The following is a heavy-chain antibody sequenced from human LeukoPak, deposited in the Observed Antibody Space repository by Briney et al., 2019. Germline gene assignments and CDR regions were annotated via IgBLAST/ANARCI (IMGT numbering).Heavy chain of an antibody. J-gene: IGHJ4*02. CDR2: ISSSSSYI. D-gene: IGHD6-13*01. CDR3: ARDNLAAAGDY. CDR1: GFTFSSYS. Sequence: GGSLRLSCSASGFTFSSYSMNWVRQAPGKGLEWVSSISSSSSYIYYADSVKGRFTISRDNAKNSLYLQMNSLRAEDTAVYYCARDNLAAAGDYWGQGTLVTVSS. V-gene: IGHV3-21*01.